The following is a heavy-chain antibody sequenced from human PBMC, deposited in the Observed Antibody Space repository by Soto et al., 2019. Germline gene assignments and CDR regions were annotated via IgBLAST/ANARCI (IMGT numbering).Heavy chain of an antibody. CDR1: GFTFSSYW. J-gene: IGHJ6*03. V-gene: IGHV3-7*01. CDR3: ARVLSDLWFGELMGSPYYYYYYLDV. D-gene: IGHD3-10*01. Sequence: PGGSLRLSCAASGFTFSSYWMSWVRQAPGKGLEWVANIKQDGSEKYYVDSVKGRFTISRDNAKNSLYLQMNSLRAEDTAVYYCARVLSDLWFGELMGSPYYYYYYLDVWGKGTTVTVSS. CDR2: IKQDGSEK.